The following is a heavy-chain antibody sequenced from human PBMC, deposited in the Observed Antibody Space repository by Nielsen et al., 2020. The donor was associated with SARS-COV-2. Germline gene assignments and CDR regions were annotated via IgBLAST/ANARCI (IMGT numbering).Heavy chain of an antibody. D-gene: IGHD2-2*02. CDR2: ISGSGGST. CDR3: ATLGYCSSTSCYRGGNYYYYYGMDV. Sequence: WLRQPPGKGLEWVSAISGSGGSTYYADSVKGRFTISRDNSKNTLYLQMNSLRAEDTAVYYCATLGYCSSTSCYRGGNYYYYYGMDVWGQGTTVTVSS. J-gene: IGHJ6*02. V-gene: IGHV3-23*01.